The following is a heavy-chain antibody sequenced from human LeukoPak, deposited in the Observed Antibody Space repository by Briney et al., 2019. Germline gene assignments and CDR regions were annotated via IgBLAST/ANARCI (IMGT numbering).Heavy chain of an antibody. D-gene: IGHD4-17*01. J-gene: IGHJ4*02. CDR1: GFTFSSYA. V-gene: IGHV3-23*01. CDR2: ISGSGGST. Sequence: GGSLRLSCAASGFTFSSYAMSWVRQAPGKGLEWVSAISGSGGSTYYADSVKGRFTISRDNSKNTLYPQMNSLRAEDTAVYYCAKGRKRTTVTTFDYWGQGTLVTVSS. CDR3: AKGRKRTTVTTFDY.